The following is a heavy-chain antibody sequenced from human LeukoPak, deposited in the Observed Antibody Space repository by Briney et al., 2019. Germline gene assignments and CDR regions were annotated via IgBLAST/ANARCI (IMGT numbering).Heavy chain of an antibody. J-gene: IGHJ4*02. V-gene: IGHV3-15*01. CDR1: GFTFSNPR. CDR2: IKSKTDGGTT. D-gene: IGHD4-17*01. CDR3: TTVLPYGDYGFY. Sequence: PGGAPRLSCAAPGFTFSNPRMCWGPPAPGEGVGWGWRIKSKTDGGTTDYAAPVKGRFTISRDDSKNTLYLQMNSLKTEDTAVYYCTTVLPYGDYGFYWGQGTLVTVSS.